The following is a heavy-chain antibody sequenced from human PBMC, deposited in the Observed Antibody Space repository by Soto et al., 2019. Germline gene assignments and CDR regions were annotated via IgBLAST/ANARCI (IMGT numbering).Heavy chain of an antibody. Sequence: GGSLRLSCAASGFTFSNAWMSWVRQAPGKGLEWVGRIKSKTDGGTTDYAAPVKGRFTISRDDSKNTLYLQMNSLKTEDTAVYYCTTGALLRYFDWNPRNYYYYYGMDVWGQGTTVTVSS. D-gene: IGHD3-9*01. V-gene: IGHV3-15*01. CDR3: TTGALLRYFDWNPRNYYYYYGMDV. J-gene: IGHJ6*02. CDR2: IKSKTDGGTT. CDR1: GFTFSNAW.